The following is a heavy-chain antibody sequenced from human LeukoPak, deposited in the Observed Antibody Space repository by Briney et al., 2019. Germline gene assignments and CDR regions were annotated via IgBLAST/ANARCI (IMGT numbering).Heavy chain of an antibody. CDR2: INHSGST. CDR1: GGSFSGYY. Sequence: PSETLSLTCAVYGGSFSGYYWSWIRQPPGKGLEWIGEINHSGSTNYNPSLKSRVTISVDTSKNQFSLKLSSETAADTAVYYCARLLRGGRDTPMVTMIVVRAKSGALDIWGQGTMVTVSS. J-gene: IGHJ3*02. V-gene: IGHV4-34*01. CDR3: ARLLRGGRDTPMVTMIVVRAKSGALDI. D-gene: IGHD3-22*01.